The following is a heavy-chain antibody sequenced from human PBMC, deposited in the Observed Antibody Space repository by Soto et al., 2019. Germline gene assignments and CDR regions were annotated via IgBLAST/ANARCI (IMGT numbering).Heavy chain of an antibody. CDR2: ISGSGGST. D-gene: IGHD3-9*01. V-gene: IGHV3-23*01. CDR3: AKEVRYDILTGYYIGYYFDY. J-gene: IGHJ4*02. Sequence: AGGSLRLSCAASGFTFSSYAMSWVRQAPGKGLEWVSAISGSGGSTYYADSVKGRFTISRDNSKNTLYLQMNSLRAEDTAVYYCAKEVRYDILTGYYIGYYFDYCGQGTLVTVYS. CDR1: GFTFSSYA.